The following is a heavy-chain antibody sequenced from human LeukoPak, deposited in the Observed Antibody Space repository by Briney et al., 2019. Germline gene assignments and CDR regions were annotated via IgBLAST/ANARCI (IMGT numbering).Heavy chain of an antibody. CDR1: GFTFSSYS. V-gene: IGHV3-21*01. CDR3: ARSFYTKEDFDY. D-gene: IGHD2-2*02. J-gene: IGHJ4*02. CDR2: ISSSNSYI. Sequence: NAGGSLRLSCAASGFTFSSYSMNWVRQAPGKGLEWVSSISSSNSYIYYADSVKGRFTISRDNAKNSLYLQMNSLRAEDTAVYYCARSFYTKEDFDYWGQGTLVTVSS.